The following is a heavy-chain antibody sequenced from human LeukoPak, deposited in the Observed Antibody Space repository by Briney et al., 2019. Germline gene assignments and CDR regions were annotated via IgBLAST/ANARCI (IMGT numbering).Heavy chain of an antibody. Sequence: SETLSLTCTVSGGSISSSNYYWGWIRQSPGKGLEWIGSIYYSGSTYYKSSLKSRVTISADTSRNQFSLRLTSVTATDTAVYYCARQPPFFGDYGGYWGQGTLVTVSS. CDR3: ARQPPFFGDYGGY. V-gene: IGHV4-39*01. J-gene: IGHJ4*02. D-gene: IGHD4/OR15-4a*01. CDR2: IYYSGST. CDR1: GGSISSSNYY.